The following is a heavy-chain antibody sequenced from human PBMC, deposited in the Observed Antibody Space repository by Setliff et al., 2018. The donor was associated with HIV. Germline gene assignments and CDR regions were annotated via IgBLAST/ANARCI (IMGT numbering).Heavy chain of an antibody. CDR3: ARVPRITTLRNAFDI. CDR1: XDSRGGGGYF. CDR2: IDYTGNT. V-gene: IGHV4-31*03. Sequence: SETLSLTCTVXXDSRGGGGYFLSWVRKHPGKGLEWIGYIDYTGNTYYNPSLKSRITISIDTSKNQFSLNLNSVTAADTAVYYCARVPRITTLRNAFDIWGQGTMVTVSS. D-gene: IGHD3-10*01. J-gene: IGHJ3*02.